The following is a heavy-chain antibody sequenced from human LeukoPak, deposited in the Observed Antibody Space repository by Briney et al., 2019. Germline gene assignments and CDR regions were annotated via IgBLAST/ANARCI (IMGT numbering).Heavy chain of an antibody. Sequence: PSETLSLTCTVSGGSISSGGYYWNWIRQHPGKGLEWIGYIYYSGSTYYNPSLKSRVTISVDTSKNQFSLELSSVTAADTAVYYCVRGWYTSSPDRPLGRYYMDVWGKGTAVTVSS. V-gene: IGHV4-31*03. CDR1: GGSISSGGYY. D-gene: IGHD6-13*01. J-gene: IGHJ6*03. CDR3: VRGWYTSSPDRPLGRYYMDV. CDR2: IYYSGST.